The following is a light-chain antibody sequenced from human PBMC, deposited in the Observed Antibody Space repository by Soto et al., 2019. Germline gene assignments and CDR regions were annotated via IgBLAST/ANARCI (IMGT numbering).Light chain of an antibody. J-gene: IGLJ1*01. V-gene: IGLV2-14*01. CDR1: SSDIGGYNY. CDR3: SSYTSSSTLYG. Sequence: QSVLTQPASVSGSPGQSITISCTGTSSDIGGYNYVSWYQQHPGKAPKLMIYEVSNRPSGISNRFSGSKSGNTASLTISGLQAEDEADYYCSSYTSSSTLYGFGTGTKVTV. CDR2: EVS.